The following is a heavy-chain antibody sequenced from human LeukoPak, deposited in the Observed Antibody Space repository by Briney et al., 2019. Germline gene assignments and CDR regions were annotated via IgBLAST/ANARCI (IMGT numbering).Heavy chain of an antibody. CDR3: ARPGYWNYYGSGSYYSFDY. J-gene: IGHJ4*02. D-gene: IGHD3-10*01. Sequence: PSETLSLTCAVYGGSFSGYYWSWIRQPPAKGLEWIGEINHSGSTNYNPSLMSRVTISVDTSKNQFSLKLSSVTAADTAVYYCARPGYWNYYGSGSYYSFDYWGQGTLVTVSS. CDR1: GGSFSGYY. V-gene: IGHV4-34*01. CDR2: INHSGST.